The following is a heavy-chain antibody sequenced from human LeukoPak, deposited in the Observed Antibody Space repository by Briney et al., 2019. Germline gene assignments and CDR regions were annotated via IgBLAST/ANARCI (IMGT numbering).Heavy chain of an antibody. D-gene: IGHD3-3*01. CDR2: ISWNSGSI. CDR3: AKALDFGASYAAFDY. V-gene: IGHV3-9*01. J-gene: IGHJ4*02. Sequence: PGRSLRLSCAASGFTFDDYAMHWVRHAPGKGLEWVSGISWNSGSIGYADSVKGRFTISRDNAKNCLYLQMNSLRAEDTALYYCAKALDFGASYAAFDYWGQGTLVTVSS. CDR1: GFTFDDYA.